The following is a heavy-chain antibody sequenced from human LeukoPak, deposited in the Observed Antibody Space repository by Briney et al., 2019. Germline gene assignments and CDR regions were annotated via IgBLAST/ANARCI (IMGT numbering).Heavy chain of an antibody. V-gene: IGHV3-23*01. J-gene: IGHJ4*02. CDR1: EFTFSTYA. CDR3: AKGGVSYTYYFDC. CDR2: ISGSGAST. Sequence: GGSLRLSCAASEFTFSTYAISWVRQAPGKGLEWVSGISGSGASTYSADFVKGRFTISRDTSKNTLYLQLNSLRAEDTAVYYCAKGGVSYTYYFDCWGQGTLVTVSS. D-gene: IGHD2-8*01.